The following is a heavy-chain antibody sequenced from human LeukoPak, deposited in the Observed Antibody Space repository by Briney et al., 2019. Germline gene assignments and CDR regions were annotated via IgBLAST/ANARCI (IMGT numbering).Heavy chain of an antibody. CDR1: GYTFTHYA. CDR3: ARDPTRSPGGGFFSPLGY. CDR2: INTNTATP. D-gene: IGHD3-22*01. Sequence: ASVKVSCKASGYTFTHYAINWVRQAPGQGLEWMGWINTNTATPMYAQGFSGRFVFSLDVSDSTAYLHINSLKAGDTAVYYCARDPTRSPGGGFFSPLGYWGQGSLVTVSS. V-gene: IGHV7-4-1*02. J-gene: IGHJ4*02.